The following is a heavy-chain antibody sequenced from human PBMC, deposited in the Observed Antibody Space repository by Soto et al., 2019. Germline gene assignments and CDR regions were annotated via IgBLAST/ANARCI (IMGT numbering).Heavy chain of an antibody. CDR3: VRVARFLEWLSFDH. J-gene: IGHJ4*02. CDR1: GDTFNKYA. Sequence: QVQLEQSGAEVKTLGSSVKVSCKASGDTFNKYAISWVRQAPGQGLEWMGGIIPIFGTANYAPQFQDRVTIPADEARSNAYMELTSLTSDDTAVYFCVRVARFLEWLSFDHWGQGALVTVSS. CDR2: IIPIFGTA. D-gene: IGHD3-3*01. V-gene: IGHV1-69*12.